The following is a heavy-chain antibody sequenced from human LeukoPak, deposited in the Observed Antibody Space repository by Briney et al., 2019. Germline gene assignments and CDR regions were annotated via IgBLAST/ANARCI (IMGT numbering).Heavy chain of an antibody. Sequence: GGSLRLSCAASGFAFSSYAMGWVRQAPGKGLEWVSAIGGSGDNTYYADSVKGRFTISRDNSKNTLYLQTNSLRAEDTAVYYCARRGITGTSVYYWGQGTLVTVSS. CDR3: ARRGITGTSVYY. CDR1: GFAFSSYA. J-gene: IGHJ4*02. CDR2: IGGSGDNT. V-gene: IGHV3-23*01. D-gene: IGHD1-7*01.